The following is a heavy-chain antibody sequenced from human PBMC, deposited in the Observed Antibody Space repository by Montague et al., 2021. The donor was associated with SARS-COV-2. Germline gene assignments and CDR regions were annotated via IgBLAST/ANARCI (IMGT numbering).Heavy chain of an antibody. CDR2: INHSGSA. Sequence: SETLSLTCAVYGGSFSGYYWSWIRQPPGKGLEWIGEINHSGSAIYNPSLKSRVTISVDTSKNQFSLKLSSVTAADTAVYYCARVRYYGSGTSLGMDVWGQGTTVTVSS. V-gene: IGHV4-34*01. CDR1: GGSFSGYY. D-gene: IGHD3-10*01. J-gene: IGHJ6*02. CDR3: ARVRYYGSGTSLGMDV.